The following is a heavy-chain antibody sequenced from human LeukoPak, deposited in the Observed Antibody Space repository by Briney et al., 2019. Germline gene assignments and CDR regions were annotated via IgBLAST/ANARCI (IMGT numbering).Heavy chain of an antibody. J-gene: IGHJ4*02. CDR3: ATVHYYDSSGLPRYYFDY. D-gene: IGHD3-22*01. CDR1: GYTLTELS. V-gene: IGHV1-24*01. CDR2: FDPEDGET. Sequence: ASVKVSCKVSGYTLTELSMHWVRQAPGKGLEWMGGFDPEDGETIYAQKFQGRVTMTEDTSTDTAYMELSSLRSEDTAVYYCATVHYYDSSGLPRYYFDYWGQGTLVTVSS.